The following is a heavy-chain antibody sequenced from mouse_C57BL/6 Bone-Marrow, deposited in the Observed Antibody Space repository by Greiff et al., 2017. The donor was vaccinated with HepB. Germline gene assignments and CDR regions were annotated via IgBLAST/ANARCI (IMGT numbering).Heavy chain of an antibody. D-gene: IGHD1-1*02. Sequence: VQLKESGPGLVKPSQSLSLTCSVTGYSITSGYYWNWIRQFPGNKLEWMGYISYDGSNNYNPSLKNRISITRDTSKNQFFLKLNSVTTEDTATYYCARWYYDAMDYWGQGTSVTVSS. J-gene: IGHJ4*01. CDR3: ARWYYDAMDY. CDR2: ISYDGSN. V-gene: IGHV3-6*01. CDR1: GYSITSGYY.